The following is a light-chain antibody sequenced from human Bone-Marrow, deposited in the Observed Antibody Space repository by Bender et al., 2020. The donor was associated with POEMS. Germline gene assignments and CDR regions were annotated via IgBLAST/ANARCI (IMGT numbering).Light chain of an antibody. CDR3: AVWDDSLNGWV. CDR2: DVS. CDR1: SSDVGGYGY. J-gene: IGLJ3*02. Sequence: QSALTQPASVSGSPGQSITISCTGTSSDVGGYGYVSWYQQHPGKAPKVMIYDVSRRPSGVPDRFSGSKSGNTASLTISGLQSEDEADYYCAVWDDSLNGWVFGGGTKLTVL. V-gene: IGLV2-11*01.